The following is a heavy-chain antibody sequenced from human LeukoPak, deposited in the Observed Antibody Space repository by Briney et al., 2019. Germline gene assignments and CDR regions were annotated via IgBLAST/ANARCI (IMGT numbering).Heavy chain of an antibody. CDR1: GYTFTGYY. Sequence: ASVKASCKASGYTFTGYYMHWVRQAPGQGLEWMGWINPNSGGTNYAQKFQGRVTMTGDTSISTAYMELSRLRSDDTAVYYCARADSWDAFDIWGQGTMVTVSS. CDR2: INPNSGGT. CDR3: ARADSWDAFDI. D-gene: IGHD1-26*01. V-gene: IGHV1-2*02. J-gene: IGHJ3*02.